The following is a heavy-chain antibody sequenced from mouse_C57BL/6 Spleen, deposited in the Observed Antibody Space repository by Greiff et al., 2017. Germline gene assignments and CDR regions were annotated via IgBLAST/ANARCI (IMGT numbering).Heavy chain of an antibody. D-gene: IGHD2-5*01. J-gene: IGHJ4*01. CDR1: GFSLTSYA. Sequence: QVQLQQSGPGLVAPSQSLSITCTVSGFSLTSYAISWVRQPPGKGLEWLGVIWTGGGTNYNSDLKSRLSISKDNSKSQVFLKMNSLQTEDTARYYCATAHINYTALDSWGQGTSVTVSS. CDR3: ATAHINYTALDS. V-gene: IGHV2-9-1*01. CDR2: IWTGGGT.